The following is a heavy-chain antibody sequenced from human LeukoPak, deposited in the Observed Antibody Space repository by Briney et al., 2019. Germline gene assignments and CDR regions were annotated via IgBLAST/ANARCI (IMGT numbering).Heavy chain of an antibody. J-gene: IGHJ6*03. D-gene: IGHD5-18*01. Sequence: SETLSLTCTVSGGSISSSSYYWGWIRQPPGKGLEWIGSIYYSGSTYYNPSLKSRVTISVDTSKNQFSLKLSSVTAADTAVYYCARLEYTYGFSYYYYMDVWGKGTTVTVSS. CDR1: GGSISSSSYY. CDR3: ARLEYTYGFSYYYYMDV. V-gene: IGHV4-39*07. CDR2: IYYSGST.